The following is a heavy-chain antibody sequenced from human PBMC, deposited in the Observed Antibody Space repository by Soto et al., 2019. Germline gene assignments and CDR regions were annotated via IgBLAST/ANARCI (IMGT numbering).Heavy chain of an antibody. Sequence: GGSLRLSCAASGFTFSSYGMHWVRQAPGKGLECVALIWFDGSDKYYTESVKGRFSISRDNSKSTLFLQMNSLRAEDTAVYYCARLYCSAASCYSVGAFDIRGQGTMVTVSS. V-gene: IGHV3-33*01. CDR1: GFTFSSYG. CDR3: ARLYCSAASCYSVGAFDI. D-gene: IGHD2-15*01. J-gene: IGHJ3*02. CDR2: IWFDGSDK.